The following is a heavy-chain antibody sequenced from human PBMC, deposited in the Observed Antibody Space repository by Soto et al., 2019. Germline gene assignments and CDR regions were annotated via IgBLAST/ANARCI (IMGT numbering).Heavy chain of an antibody. CDR3: ARDARGRDYYDSSGYPDAFDI. V-gene: IGHV3-11*01. CDR2: ISISGSTI. J-gene: IGHJ3*02. Sequence: GKGLKWVSYISISGSTIYYADSVKGLFTISRDNAKYSLYLQMNSLRAEDTAVYYCARDARGRDYYDSSGYPDAFDIWGQGTMVSVS. D-gene: IGHD3-22*01.